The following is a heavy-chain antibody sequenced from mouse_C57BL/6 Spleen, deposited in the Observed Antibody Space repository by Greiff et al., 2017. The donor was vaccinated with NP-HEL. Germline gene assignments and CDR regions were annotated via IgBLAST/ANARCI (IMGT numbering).Heavy chain of an antibody. CDR2: ISYDGSN. V-gene: IGHV3-6*01. CDR3: ASPAMVTTDYAMDY. D-gene: IGHD2-2*01. Sequence: ESGPGLVKPSQSLSLTCSVTGYSITSGYYWNWIRQFPGNKLEWMGYISYDGSNNYNPSLKNRISITRDTSKNQFFLKLNSLTTEDTATYYCASPAMVTTDYAMDYWGQGTSVTVSS. J-gene: IGHJ4*01. CDR1: GYSITSGYY.